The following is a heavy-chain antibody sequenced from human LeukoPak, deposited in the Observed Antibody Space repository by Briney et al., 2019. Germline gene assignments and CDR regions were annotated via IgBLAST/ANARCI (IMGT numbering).Heavy chain of an antibody. CDR3: ARDPESSGWYGGYYFDY. D-gene: IGHD6-19*01. J-gene: IGHJ4*02. V-gene: IGHV1-18*04. CDR2: ISAYNVNT. Sequence: ASVKVSCKASGYTFTNYGISWVRQAPGQGLEWMGWISAYNVNTNYARKLQGRVTMTTDTSMSTAYMELRSLRSDDTAVYYCARDPESSGWYGGYYFDYWGQGTLVTVSS. CDR1: GYTFTNYG.